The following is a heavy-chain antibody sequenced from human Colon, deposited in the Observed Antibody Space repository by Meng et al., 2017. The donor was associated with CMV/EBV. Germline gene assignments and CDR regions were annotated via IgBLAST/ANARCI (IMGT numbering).Heavy chain of an antibody. CDR2: IYSGGST. D-gene: IGHD1-26*01. CDR3: AATYSGSYSDSFDY. Sequence: GESLKISCAASGFRFSSYSMIWVRQAPGKGLEWVSVIYSGGSTYYADSVKGRFTISRDNSKNTLYLQMNSLRAEDTAVYYCAATYSGSYSDSFDYWGQGTLVTVSS. J-gene: IGHJ4*02. V-gene: IGHV3-66*02. CDR1: GFRFSSYS.